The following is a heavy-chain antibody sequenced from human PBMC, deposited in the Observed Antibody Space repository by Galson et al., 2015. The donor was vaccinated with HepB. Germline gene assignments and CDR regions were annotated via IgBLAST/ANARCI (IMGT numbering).Heavy chain of an antibody. V-gene: IGHV1-69*13. CDR2: IIPILGTS. Sequence: SVKVSCKASGGRFTSYAISWVRQAPGQGLEWMGGIIPILGTSKYAQKFQGRVTITADASTYTVYMELSSLTSEDTTVYFCASSFYYYRSGSYVLGNFEYWGQGTLVTVSS. CDR3: ASSFYYYRSGSYVLGNFEY. J-gene: IGHJ4*02. D-gene: IGHD3-10*01. CDR1: GGRFTSYA.